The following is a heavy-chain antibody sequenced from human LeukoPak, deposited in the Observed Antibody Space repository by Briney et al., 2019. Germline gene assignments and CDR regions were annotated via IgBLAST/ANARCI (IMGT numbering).Heavy chain of an antibody. CDR2: IVVGSGNT. CDR3: AADKTVCSSTSCYNWFDP. Sequence: GASVKVSCKASGFTFTSSAVQWVRQARGKRLEWIGWIVVGSGNTNYAQKFQERVTITRDMSTSTAYMELSSLRSEDTAVYYCAADKTVCSSTSCYNWFDPWGQGTLVTVSS. D-gene: IGHD2-2*01. V-gene: IGHV1-58*01. J-gene: IGHJ5*02. CDR1: GFTFTSSA.